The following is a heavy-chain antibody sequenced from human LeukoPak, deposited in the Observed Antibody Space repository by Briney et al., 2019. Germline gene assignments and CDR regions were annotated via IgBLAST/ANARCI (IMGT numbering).Heavy chain of an antibody. J-gene: IGHJ4*02. CDR3: SRGYGDDY. Sequence: GGSLRLSCTASGFTFGDWPMSWVRQASVKGLGWIGFIRSKAFGDTTEYAASVQGRFIISSDDSKRIAYLRMNSLITEDTAVYFCSRGYGDDYWGQGILVTVS. CDR2: IRSKAFGDTT. D-gene: IGHD4/OR15-4a*01. CDR1: GFTFGDWP. V-gene: IGHV3-49*04.